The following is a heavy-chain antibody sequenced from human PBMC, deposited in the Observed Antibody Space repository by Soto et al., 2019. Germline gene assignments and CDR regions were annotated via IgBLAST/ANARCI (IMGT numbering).Heavy chain of an antibody. CDR1: CGSFSGYY. J-gene: IGHJ4*02. CDR2: INHSGST. V-gene: IGHV4-34*01. CDR3: AREGRDGYNYYFDH. D-gene: IGHD5-12*01. Sequence: QVQLQQWGAGLLKPSETLSLTCAVYCGSFSGYYWSWIRQPPGKGLEWIGEINHSGSTNYNPSLKSRVTISVDTSKNQFSLKLSSVTAADTAVYYCAREGRDGYNYYFDHWGQGTLVTVSS.